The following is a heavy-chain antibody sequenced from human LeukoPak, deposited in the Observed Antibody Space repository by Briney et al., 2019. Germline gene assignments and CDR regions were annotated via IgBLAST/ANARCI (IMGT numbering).Heavy chain of an antibody. J-gene: IGHJ4*02. Sequence: GGSLRLSCAASGFTVSSNYMSWVRQAPGKGLEWVSVIYSGGSTYYADSVKGRFTISRDNSKNTLYLQMNSLRAEDTAVYYCARGISGSYYHFDYWGQGTLVTVSS. V-gene: IGHV3-66*01. CDR2: IYSGGST. D-gene: IGHD1-26*01. CDR3: ARGISGSYYHFDY. CDR1: GFTVSSNY.